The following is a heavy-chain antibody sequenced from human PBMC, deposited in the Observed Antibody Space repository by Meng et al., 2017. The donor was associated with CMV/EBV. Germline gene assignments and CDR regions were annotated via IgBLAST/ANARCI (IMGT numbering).Heavy chain of an antibody. J-gene: IGHJ3*02. D-gene: IGHD3-22*01. V-gene: IGHV1-18*01. CDR1: GYTFTSYG. Sequence: ASVKVSCKASGYTFTSYGISWVRQAPGQGLEWMGWISAYNGNTNYAQKLQGRVTMTTDTSTSTAYMELRRLRSDDTAVYYCARDSRSVVMTHFYDAFDIWGQGTMVTVSS. CDR3: ARDSRSVVMTHFYDAFDI. CDR2: ISAYNGNT.